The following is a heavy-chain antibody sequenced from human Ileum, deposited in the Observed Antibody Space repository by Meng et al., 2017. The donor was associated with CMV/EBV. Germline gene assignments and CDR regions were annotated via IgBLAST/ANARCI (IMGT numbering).Heavy chain of an antibody. CDR1: GCSISVYY. CDR3: ARECVGEGDNCQWDYWFDP. V-gene: IGHV4-4*07. J-gene: IGHJ5*02. CDR2: IDPSGSR. D-gene: IGHD3-16*01. Sequence: VELQAAGPGLAIPSETLSLTCFVSGCSISVYYWSWVRQPAGKRLEWIGRIDPSGSRNYNPSLRDRITVSVDTSKNQFSLRLTSVTAADTAVYYCARECVGEGDNCQWDYWFDPWGHGTLVTVSS.